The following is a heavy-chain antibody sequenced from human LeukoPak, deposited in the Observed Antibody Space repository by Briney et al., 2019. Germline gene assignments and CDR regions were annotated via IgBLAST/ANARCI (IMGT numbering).Heavy chain of an antibody. CDR1: GGSIGSYY. J-gene: IGHJ4*02. CDR3: ARRVAGTLDY. Sequence: SETLSLTCTVSGGSIGSYYWSWIRQPPGKGLEWIGYIYYSGSTNYNPSLKSRVTISVDTSKNQFSLKLSSVTAADTAVYYCARRVAGTLDYWGQGTLVTVSS. V-gene: IGHV4-59*01. CDR2: IYYSGST. D-gene: IGHD1-1*01.